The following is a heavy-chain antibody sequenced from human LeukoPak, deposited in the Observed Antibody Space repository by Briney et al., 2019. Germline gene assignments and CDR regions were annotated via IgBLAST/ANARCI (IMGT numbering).Heavy chain of an antibody. J-gene: IGHJ4*02. V-gene: IGHV4-61*01. Sequence: PSETLSLTCTVSGGSVSSGSYYWSWIRQPPGKGLEWIGYIYYSGSTNYNPSLKSRVTISVDTSKNQFSLKLSSVTAADTAVYYYAREGSSSSFDYWGQGTLVTVSS. CDR1: GGSVSSGSYY. D-gene: IGHD6-6*01. CDR2: IYYSGST. CDR3: AREGSSSSFDY.